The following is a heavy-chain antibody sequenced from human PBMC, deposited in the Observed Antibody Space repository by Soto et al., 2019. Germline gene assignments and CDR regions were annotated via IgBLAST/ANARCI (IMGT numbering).Heavy chain of an antibody. CDR1: GYTFTGYY. V-gene: IGHV1-2*02. J-gene: IGHJ6*02. CDR3: ATQFHHCGGDCYRGPYFGMDV. D-gene: IGHD2-21*02. CDR2: INPYTGGT. Sequence: ASVKVSCKASGYTFTGYYVLWVRQAPDKGPSSLGWINPYTGGTNYAQKFQGRVTMTRDTSISTAYMELSKLISDDTAVYYCATQFHHCGGDCYRGPYFGMDVWGQGTTVTVSS.